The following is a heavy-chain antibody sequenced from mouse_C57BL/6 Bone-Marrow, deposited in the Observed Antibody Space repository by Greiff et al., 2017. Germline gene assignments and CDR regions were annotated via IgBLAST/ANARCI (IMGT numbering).Heavy chain of an antibody. CDR3: ARGDPYYGRDYWYFDV. Sequence: EVHLVESGGGLVKPGGSLKLSCAASGFTFSSYAMSWVRQTPEKRLEWVATISDGGSSPYYPDNVKGRFTISRDNDKNNLYLQMSHLKSEDTAMYYCARGDPYYGRDYWYFDVWGTGTTVTVSS. V-gene: IGHV5-4*01. CDR1: GFTFSSYA. D-gene: IGHD1-1*01. J-gene: IGHJ1*03. CDR2: ISDGGSSP.